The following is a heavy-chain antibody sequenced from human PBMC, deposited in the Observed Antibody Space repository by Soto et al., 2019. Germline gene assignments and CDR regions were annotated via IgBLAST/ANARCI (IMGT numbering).Heavy chain of an antibody. CDR3: ASSIAVDRGYFDY. D-gene: IGHD6-19*01. CDR2: IKQDGSEK. J-gene: IGHJ4*02. Sequence: EVQLVESGGGLVQPGGSLRLSCAASGFTFSSYWMSWVRQAPGKGLEWVANIKQDGSEKYYVDSVKGRFTISRDNAKNSLYLKMNSLRAENTAVYYCASSIAVDRGYFDYWGQGTLVTVSS. V-gene: IGHV3-7*01. CDR1: GFTFSSYW.